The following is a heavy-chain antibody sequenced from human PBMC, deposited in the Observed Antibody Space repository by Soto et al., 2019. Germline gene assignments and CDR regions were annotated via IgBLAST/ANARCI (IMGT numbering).Heavy chain of an antibody. CDR2: IYYSGST. CDR1: GGSISSSSYY. V-gene: IGHV4-39*01. J-gene: IGHJ4*02. D-gene: IGHD4-17*01. Sequence: SETLSLTCTVSGGSISSSSYYWGWIRQPPGKGLEWIGSIYYSGSTYYNPSLKSRVTISVDTSKNQFSLKLSSVTAADTAVYYCAKHLSTVTIYFDYWGQGTLVPVSS. CDR3: AKHLSTVTIYFDY.